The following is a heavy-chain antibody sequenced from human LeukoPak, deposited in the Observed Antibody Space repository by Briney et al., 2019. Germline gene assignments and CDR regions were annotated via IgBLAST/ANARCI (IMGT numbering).Heavy chain of an antibody. Sequence: GGSLRLSCADSGFTFRSYSMNWVRQAPGKGLEWVSSISSSSSHIYYADSVKGRFTISRDNAKNSLYLQMNSLRAEDTAVYFCARSDYCGGDCYSSLSNYWGQGTLVTVSS. J-gene: IGHJ4*02. CDR3: ARSDYCGGDCYSSLSNY. D-gene: IGHD2-21*02. CDR1: GFTFRSYS. V-gene: IGHV3-21*01. CDR2: ISSSSSHI.